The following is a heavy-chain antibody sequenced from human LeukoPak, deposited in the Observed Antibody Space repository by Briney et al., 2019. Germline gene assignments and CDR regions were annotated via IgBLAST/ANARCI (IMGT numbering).Heavy chain of an antibody. CDR3: ARGRYY. CDR1: GFTFSSYA. V-gene: IGHV3-30*04. Sequence: GRSLRLSCAASGFTFSSYAMHWVRQAPGKGLEWVAVISYDGSNKYYADSVKGRFTIPRDNSKNTLYLQMNSLRAEDTAVYYCARGRYYWGQGTLVTVSS. CDR2: ISYDGSNK. J-gene: IGHJ4*02.